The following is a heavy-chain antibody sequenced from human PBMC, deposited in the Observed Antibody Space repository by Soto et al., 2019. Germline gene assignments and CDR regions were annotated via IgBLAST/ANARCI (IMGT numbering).Heavy chain of an antibody. CDR2: INHSGST. D-gene: IGHD2-2*01. CDR3: ARGLYEYQLLFGY. CDR1: GGSFSGYY. Sequence: PSETQALTCAVYGGSFSGYYWSWIRQPPGKGLEWIGEINHSGSTNYNPSLKSRVTISVDTSKNQFSLKLSSVTAADTAVYYCARGLYEYQLLFGYWGQGTLVTVSS. J-gene: IGHJ4*02. V-gene: IGHV4-34*01.